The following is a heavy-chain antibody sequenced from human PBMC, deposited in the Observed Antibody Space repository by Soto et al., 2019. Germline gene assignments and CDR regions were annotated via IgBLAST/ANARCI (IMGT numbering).Heavy chain of an antibody. CDR2: INAGNGNT. V-gene: IGHV1-3*01. CDR1: GYTFTSYA. Sequence: ASVKVSCKASGYTFTSYAMHWVRQAPGQRLEWMGWINAGNGNTKYSQKFQGRVTITRDTSASTAYMELSSLRSEDTAVYYCAGVRSSSWYNYYYYYGMDVWGQGTTATVSS. J-gene: IGHJ6*02. CDR3: AGVRSSSWYNYYYYYGMDV. D-gene: IGHD6-13*01.